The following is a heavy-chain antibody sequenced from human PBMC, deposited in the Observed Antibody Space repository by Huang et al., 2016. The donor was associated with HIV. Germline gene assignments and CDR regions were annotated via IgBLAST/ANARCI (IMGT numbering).Heavy chain of an antibody. CDR1: GYSFASYW. CDR2: TFPVYSDT. Sequence: EVQLVQSGAEVKKPGESLKISCKGSGYSFASYWNGWVRPMPGKGLEWMRITFPVYSDTRYSPSFQGQGTISADKSISTAYLQWSSLKASDTAMYYCARLWLWSGYDGNWFDPWGQGTLVTVSS. D-gene: IGHD3-3*01. J-gene: IGHJ5*02. V-gene: IGHV5-51*01. CDR3: ARLWLWSGYDGNWFDP.